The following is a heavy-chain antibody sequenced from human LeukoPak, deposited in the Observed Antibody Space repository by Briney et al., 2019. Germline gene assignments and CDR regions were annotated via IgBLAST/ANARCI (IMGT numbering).Heavy chain of an antibody. D-gene: IGHD2-8*02. CDR1: GFTVSSKY. CDR3: ARVHGTGLLRWS. J-gene: IGHJ5*02. Sequence: PGGSLRLSCAASGFTVSSKYMCWVRQAPGKGLEWVSVIYSDTSTYYADSVKGRFTISRDNSKNTLYLQMNSLRAEDTGVYYCARVHGTGLLRWSWGQGTLVTASS. CDR2: IYSDTST. V-gene: IGHV3-66*01.